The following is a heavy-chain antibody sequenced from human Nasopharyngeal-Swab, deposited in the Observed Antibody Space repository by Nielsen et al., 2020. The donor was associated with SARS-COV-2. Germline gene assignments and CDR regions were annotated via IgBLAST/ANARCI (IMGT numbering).Heavy chain of an antibody. Sequence: SETLSLTCVVFGGTLNGFHGKWIRQTPWKGREWIGEINDRGSGNYNPSLRSRVTISAGTSNIQFSLKLNSVTAADTAVYYCARGQDAYYYMDVWGEGTTVTVPS. CDR3: ARGQDAYYYMDV. CDR1: GGTLNGFH. CDR2: INDRGSG. D-gene: IGHD2-15*01. V-gene: IGHV4-34*01. J-gene: IGHJ6*03.